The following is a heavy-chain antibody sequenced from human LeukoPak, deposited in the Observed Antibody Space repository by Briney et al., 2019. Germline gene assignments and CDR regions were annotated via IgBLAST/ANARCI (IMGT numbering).Heavy chain of an antibody. CDR2: INSDGSSR. CDR1: LFTFSTYW. V-gene: IGHV3-74*01. CDR3: ARAPYYASGTYYYFYYAMDV. J-gene: IGHJ6*02. Sequence: GGSLRLSCAASLFTFSTYWLHWVRQAPGKGLVWVSRINSDGSSRNYADSVKGRFTISRDNAKNTLNLQMNSLRAEDTAVYYCARAPYYASGTYYYFYYAMDVWGQGTTVTVSS. D-gene: IGHD3-10*01.